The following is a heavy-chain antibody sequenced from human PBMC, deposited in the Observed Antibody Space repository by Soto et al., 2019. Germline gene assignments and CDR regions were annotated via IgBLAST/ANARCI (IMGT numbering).Heavy chain of an antibody. D-gene: IGHD2-2*01. CDR1: GGSFSGYY. J-gene: IGHJ4*02. Sequence: SETLSLTCAVYGGSFSGYYWSWIRQPPGKGLEWIGEINHSGSTNYNPSLKSRVTISVDGSKNQFSLKVNSVTAADTAVYYCARGRLVPAVNFDYWGLGTLVTVSS. CDR3: ARGRLVPAVNFDY. CDR2: INHSGST. V-gene: IGHV4-34*01.